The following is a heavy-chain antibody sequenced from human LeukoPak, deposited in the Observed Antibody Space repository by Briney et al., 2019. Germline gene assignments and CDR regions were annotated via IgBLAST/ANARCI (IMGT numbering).Heavy chain of an antibody. Sequence: GRSLRLSCAASGFIFSSYGMHWVRQAPGKGLERVTVISYDGSNKYYADSVKGRFTISRDNSKNTLYLQMNSLRAEDTAVYYCAKDRGITMVRGVIDYWGQGTLVTVSS. CDR2: ISYDGSNK. V-gene: IGHV3-30*18. D-gene: IGHD3-10*01. CDR3: AKDRGITMVRGVIDY. CDR1: GFIFSSYG. J-gene: IGHJ4*02.